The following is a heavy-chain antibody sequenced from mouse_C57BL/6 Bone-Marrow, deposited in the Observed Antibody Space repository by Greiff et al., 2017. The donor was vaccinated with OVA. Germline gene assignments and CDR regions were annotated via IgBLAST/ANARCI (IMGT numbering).Heavy chain of an antibody. D-gene: IGHD3-2*02. J-gene: IGHJ2*01. CDR1: GFNIKDDY. CDR2: IDPENGDT. Sequence: VQLQQSGAELVRPGASVKLSCTASGFNIKDDYMHWVKQRPEQGLEWIGWIDPENGDTEYASKFQGKATITADTSSNTSYLQLSSLTSEDTAVYYCTTDSAGPWGQGTTLTVSS. CDR3: TTDSAGP. V-gene: IGHV14-4*01.